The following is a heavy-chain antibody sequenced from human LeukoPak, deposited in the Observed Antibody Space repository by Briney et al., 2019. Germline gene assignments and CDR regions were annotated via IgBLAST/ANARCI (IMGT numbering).Heavy chain of an antibody. J-gene: IGHJ4*02. CDR1: GFTFSSYE. V-gene: IGHV3-48*03. CDR3: ARGPYSSGWGPYYFDY. CDR2: ISSSGSTM. D-gene: IGHD6-19*01. Sequence: PGGFLRLSCAASGFTFSSYEMNWVRQAPGKGLEWVSYISSSGSTMYYADSVKGRFTISRDNAKNSLYLRMNSLRAEDTAVYYCARGPYSSGWGPYYFDYWGQGTLVTVSS.